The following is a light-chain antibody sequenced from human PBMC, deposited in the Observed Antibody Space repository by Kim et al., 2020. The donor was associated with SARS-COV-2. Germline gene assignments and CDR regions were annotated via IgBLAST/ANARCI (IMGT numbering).Light chain of an antibody. V-gene: IGLV3-19*01. Sequence: VALGQTVRITYQGDSLRSYYETWYQQKPGQAPILVIYGKNNRPSGIPDRFSGSSSGNTASLTITGTQAGDEADYYCNSRDSNDNVVFGGGTQLTVL. CDR3: NSRDSNDNVV. CDR1: SLRSYY. J-gene: IGLJ2*01. CDR2: GKN.